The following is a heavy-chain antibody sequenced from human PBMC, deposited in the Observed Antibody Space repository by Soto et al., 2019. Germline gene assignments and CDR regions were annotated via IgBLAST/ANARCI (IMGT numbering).Heavy chain of an antibody. D-gene: IGHD2-21*01. J-gene: IGHJ3*02. Sequence: GGSLRLSCAASGFTFDDYAMHWVRQAPGKGLEWVSGISWNSGSIGYADSVKGRFTISRDNAKNSLYLQMNSLRAEDTALYYCAKSNEGEEGAFDIWGQGTMVTVSS. V-gene: IGHV3-9*01. CDR1: GFTFDDYA. CDR2: ISWNSGSI. CDR3: AKSNEGEEGAFDI.